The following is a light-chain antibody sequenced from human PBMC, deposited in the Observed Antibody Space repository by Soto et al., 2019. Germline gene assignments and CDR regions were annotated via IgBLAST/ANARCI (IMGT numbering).Light chain of an antibody. Sequence: QSVLTQPPSASETPGQRVTISCSGSSFNIGNNYVYWYQQVPGTAPKLLIYRNNQRPSGVPDRFSGSKSGTSASLAISGLRSEDEADYYCAAWDDTLNGRVFGGGTQLTVL. CDR2: RNN. CDR3: AAWDDTLNGRV. J-gene: IGLJ2*01. CDR1: SFNIGNNY. V-gene: IGLV1-47*01.